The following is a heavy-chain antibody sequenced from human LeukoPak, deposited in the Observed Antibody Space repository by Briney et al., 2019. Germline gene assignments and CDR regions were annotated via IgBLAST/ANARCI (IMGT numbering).Heavy chain of an antibody. D-gene: IGHD2-15*01. CDR2: IYTSGST. Sequence: SETLSLTCTVSGGSISSYFWSWIRQPAGKGLEWIGRIYTSGSTKYNPSLKSRVTMSVDTSKNQFSLKLSSVTAADTAVYYCARDQGYCSGGSCYSFFRPWGQGTLVTVSS. CDR3: ARDQGYCSGGSCYSFFRP. CDR1: GGSISSYF. J-gene: IGHJ5*02. V-gene: IGHV4-4*07.